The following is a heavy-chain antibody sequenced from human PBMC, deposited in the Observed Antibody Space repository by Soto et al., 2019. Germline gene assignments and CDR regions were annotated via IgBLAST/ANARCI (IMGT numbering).Heavy chain of an antibody. CDR2: ISGSGGST. CDR3: AKDARFITDLGVADMDA. D-gene: IGHD3-16*01. CDR1: GFTFSSYA. J-gene: IGHJ6*02. V-gene: IGHV3-23*01. Sequence: GGSLRLSCAASGFTFSSYAMSWVRPAPGKGLEWVSAISGSGGSTYYADSVKGRFTISRDNSKNTLYLQMNSLRAEDTAVYDCAKDARFITDLGVADMDAWGQGAAVTVSS.